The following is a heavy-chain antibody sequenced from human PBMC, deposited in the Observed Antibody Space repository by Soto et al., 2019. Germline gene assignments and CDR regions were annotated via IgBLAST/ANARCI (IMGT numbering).Heavy chain of an antibody. Sequence: GGSLRLSCAASGFTFSTYDMHWVRQVTGKGLEWVSTIDTAGDTYYPGSVKGRFTISRENAENSLYLQMNSLRAEDTAVYYCARDYPSREDYYYDGMYVWSQGNTVTVSS. CDR1: GFTFSTYD. CDR2: IDTAGDT. J-gene: IGHJ6*02. CDR3: ARDYPSREDYYYDGMYV. V-gene: IGHV3-13*01.